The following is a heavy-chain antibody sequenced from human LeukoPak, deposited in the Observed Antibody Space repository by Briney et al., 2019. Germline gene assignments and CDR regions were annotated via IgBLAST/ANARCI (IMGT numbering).Heavy chain of an antibody. Sequence: PSETLSLTCAVYGGSFSGYYWCWIRQPPGKGLEWIGEINHSGSTNYNPSLKSRVTISVDTSKNQFSLKLSSVTAADTAVYYCARGLGLPFDHWGQGTLVTVSS. D-gene: IGHD3-16*01. CDR3: ARGLGLPFDH. J-gene: IGHJ4*02. V-gene: IGHV4-34*01. CDR2: INHSGST. CDR1: GGSFSGYY.